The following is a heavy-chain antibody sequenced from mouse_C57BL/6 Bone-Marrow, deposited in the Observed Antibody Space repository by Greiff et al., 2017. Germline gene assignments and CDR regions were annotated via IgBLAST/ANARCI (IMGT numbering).Heavy chain of an antibody. CDR1: GYTFTSYW. CDR2: IHPTSGST. CDR3: ARGYPWYFDV. Sequence: QVQLQQPGAELVKPGASVKLSCKASGYTFTSYWMHWVKQRPGQGLEWIGMIHPTSGSTNYNEKFKSKATLTVDKSSSTAYMQLSSLTAEDSAVYYCARGYPWYFDVWGTGTTVTVSS. J-gene: IGHJ1*03. D-gene: IGHD2-2*01. V-gene: IGHV1-64*01.